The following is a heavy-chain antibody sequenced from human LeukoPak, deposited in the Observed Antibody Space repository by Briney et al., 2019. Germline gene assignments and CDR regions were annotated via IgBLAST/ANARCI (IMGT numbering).Heavy chain of an antibody. D-gene: IGHD3-9*01. J-gene: IGHJ4*02. Sequence: AGGSLRLSCVASGFTFRSYSMNWVRQAPGKGLEWVSSISGSSTYIYYADSVKGRFTISRDNANNSLYLQMNSLRADDTAVYYCARDLNYDILTGSLRVYFDSWGQGTRVTVSS. V-gene: IGHV3-21*01. CDR1: GFTFRSYS. CDR2: ISGSSTYI. CDR3: ARDLNYDILTGSLRVYFDS.